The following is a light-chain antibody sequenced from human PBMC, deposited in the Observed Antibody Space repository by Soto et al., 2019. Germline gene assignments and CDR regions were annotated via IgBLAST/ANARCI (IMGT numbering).Light chain of an antibody. CDR2: EVS. CDR3: SSYTSTTTPLV. J-gene: IGLJ3*02. CDR1: TSDIGGYNF. Sequence: QSVLTQPASVSGSPGQSISISCAGSTSDIGGYNFVSWYQQHPGQAPKLIIYEVSNRPSGLSTRFSGSKSGNMASLTISGLQAEDEAVYYCSSYTSTTTPLVFGGGTKLTVL. V-gene: IGLV2-14*01.